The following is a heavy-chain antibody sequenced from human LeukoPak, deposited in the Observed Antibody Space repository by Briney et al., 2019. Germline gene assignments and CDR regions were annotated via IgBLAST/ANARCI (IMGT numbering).Heavy chain of an antibody. Sequence: SETLSLTCTVSGGSISNGDYYWSWIRQPPGKGLEWIGYIYSGSTYYNPSLKSRVTISVDTSKNQFSLKLSSVTAADTAVYYCASRIVGATKANAFDIWGQGTMVTVSS. CDR3: ASRIVGATKANAFDI. D-gene: IGHD1-26*01. J-gene: IGHJ3*02. V-gene: IGHV4-30-4*08. CDR1: GGSISNGDYY. CDR2: IYSGST.